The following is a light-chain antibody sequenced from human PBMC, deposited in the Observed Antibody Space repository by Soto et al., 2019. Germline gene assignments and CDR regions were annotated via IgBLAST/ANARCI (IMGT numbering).Light chain of an antibody. V-gene: IGLV2-11*01. Sequence: QSALTQPRSVSGSPGQSVTISCTGTSSDVGNYNYVSWYQQYPGKAPKLMIYEVSKRPSGVPDRFSGSKSGNTASLTISGLKPEDEADYYCCSYAGSFTWLFGGGTKLTVL. J-gene: IGLJ3*02. CDR3: CSYAGSFTWL. CDR2: EVS. CDR1: SSDVGNYNY.